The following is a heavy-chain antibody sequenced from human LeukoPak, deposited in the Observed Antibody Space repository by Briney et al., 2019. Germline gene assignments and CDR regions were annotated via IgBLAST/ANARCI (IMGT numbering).Heavy chain of an antibody. Sequence: ASVKVSCKASGYTFTSYYMHWVRQAPGQGLEWMGIINPSGGSTSYAQKFQGRVTMTRDTSTSTVYMELSSLRSEDTAVYYCATEYYYDSSGCYYGDYWGQGTLVTVSS. CDR2: INPSGGST. CDR1: GYTFTSYY. J-gene: IGHJ4*02. V-gene: IGHV1-46*01. D-gene: IGHD3-22*01. CDR3: ATEYYYDSSGCYYGDY.